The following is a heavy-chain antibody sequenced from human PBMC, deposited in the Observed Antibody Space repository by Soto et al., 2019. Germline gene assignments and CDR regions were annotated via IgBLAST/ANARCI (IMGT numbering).Heavy chain of an antibody. J-gene: IGHJ6*04. V-gene: IGHV1-18*04. CDR3: AQIYYDRTPEPYYSGRDV. D-gene: IGHD3-22*01. CDR2: ISAYNGNT. Sequence: AAVKVSCKASGYTFTSYGISWVRQAPGQGLEWMGWISAYNGNTNYAQKLQGRVTMTTDTSTSTAYMELRSLRSDDTAVYYCAQIYYDRTPEPYYSGRDVWGKGTTVTVST. CDR1: GYTFTSYG.